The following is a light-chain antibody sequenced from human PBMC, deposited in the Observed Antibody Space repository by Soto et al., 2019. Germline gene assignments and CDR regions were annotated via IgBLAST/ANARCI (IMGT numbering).Light chain of an antibody. Sequence: EIVLTQSPGTLSLSPGERATLPCRARQTIASRYLAWYQHQPGQAPRLLIYRTFARAPGIPDRSSGGESGTDFTLTISRLEREDFAVYYCQQYDTSPPTFGQGTRLDIK. J-gene: IGKJ5*01. CDR2: RTF. CDR1: QTIASRY. CDR3: QQYDTSPPT. V-gene: IGKV3-20*01.